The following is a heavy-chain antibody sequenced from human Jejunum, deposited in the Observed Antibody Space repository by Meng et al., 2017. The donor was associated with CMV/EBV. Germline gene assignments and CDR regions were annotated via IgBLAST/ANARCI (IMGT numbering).Heavy chain of an antibody. CDR1: GYSFTSYW. CDR3: ARQHYYSDYPLDY. V-gene: IGHV5-51*01. J-gene: IGHJ4*02. Sequence: GSGYSFTSYWIGWVRLMPGKGLEWMGIIFPGDSDTRYSPSFQGQVTISADKSISTAYLQWSSLKASDTAMYYCARQHYYSDYPLDYWGQGTLVTVSS. D-gene: IGHD4-11*01. CDR2: IFPGDSDT.